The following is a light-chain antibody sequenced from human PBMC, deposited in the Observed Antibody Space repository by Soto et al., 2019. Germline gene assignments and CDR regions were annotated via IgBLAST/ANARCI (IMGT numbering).Light chain of an antibody. CDR2: AAS. CDR1: QSISSY. CDR3: QQSYSTPRT. V-gene: IGKV1-39*01. J-gene: IGKJ1*01. Sequence: DIQITQSPSSLSASVGVRVTITCRASQSISSYLNWYQQKPGKAPKLLIYAASSLQSGVPSRFSGSGSGTDFTLTISSLQPEDFATYYCQQSYSTPRTFGQGTKVDIK.